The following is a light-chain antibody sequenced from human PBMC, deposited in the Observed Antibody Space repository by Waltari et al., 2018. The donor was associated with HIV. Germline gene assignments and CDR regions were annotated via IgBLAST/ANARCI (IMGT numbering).Light chain of an antibody. CDR1: QTVSENY. J-gene: IGKJ2*01. CDR3: QQYGSLPRT. CDR2: GAS. Sequence: VLTQSPGTLSFSPGEKVTLSCRASQTVSENYLAWYQHKAGQAPRLLIYGASSRATGTPDKFSGSGSGTEFTLTISRLEPADSAVYYCQQYGSLPRTFGQGTKLEIK. V-gene: IGKV3-20*01.